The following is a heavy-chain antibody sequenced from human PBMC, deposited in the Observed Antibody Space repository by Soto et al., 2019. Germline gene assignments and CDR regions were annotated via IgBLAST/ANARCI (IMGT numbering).Heavy chain of an antibody. Sequence: EVQLVESGGGLVQPGGSLRLSCAASGFTFSSYWMSWVRQAPGKGLEWVANIKQDGSEKYYVDSVKGRFTISRDNAKNSLYLQMNSLRAEDTAVYYCASWGDFWSGYYSAYWGQGTLVTVSS. D-gene: IGHD3-3*01. CDR2: IKQDGSEK. CDR1: GFTFSSYW. J-gene: IGHJ4*02. CDR3: ASWGDFWSGYYSAY. V-gene: IGHV3-7*01.